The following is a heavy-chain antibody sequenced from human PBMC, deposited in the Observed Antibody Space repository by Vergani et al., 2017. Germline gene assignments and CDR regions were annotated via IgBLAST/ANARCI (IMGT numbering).Heavy chain of an antibody. V-gene: IGHV1-69*04. CDR3: ASRERIEWYFDL. CDR1: GGTFSSYA. D-gene: IGHD1-1*01. J-gene: IGHJ2*01. CDR2: IIPILGIA. Sequence: QVQLVQSGAEVKKPGASVKVSCKASGGTFSSYAISWVRQAPGQGLEWMGRIIPILGIAKYAQKFQGRVTITADESTSTASMELSCLRSEDTAVYYCASRERIEWYFDLWGRGTLVTVSS.